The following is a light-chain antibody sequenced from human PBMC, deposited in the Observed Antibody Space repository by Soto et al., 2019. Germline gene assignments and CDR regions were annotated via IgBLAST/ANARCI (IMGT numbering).Light chain of an antibody. CDR1: QSVSSD. Sequence: EIELTQSPVTLSVSPGERATLSCRASQSVSSDLAWFQQKPGQPPRLLIYGASTRATGIPARFSGSGSGTEFTLTISSLQSEDFAIYYCQQYNNWPLTFGGGTKVEIK. CDR2: GAS. J-gene: IGKJ4*01. CDR3: QQYNNWPLT. V-gene: IGKV3-15*01.